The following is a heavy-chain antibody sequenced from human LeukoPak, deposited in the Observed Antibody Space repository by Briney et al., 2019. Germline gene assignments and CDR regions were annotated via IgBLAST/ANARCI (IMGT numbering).Heavy chain of an antibody. D-gene: IGHD6-6*01. CDR3: ARHRAYSSSSPFDY. V-gene: IGHV4-59*08. CDR1: GGSISSYY. CDR2: FYYSGST. J-gene: IGHJ4*02. Sequence: SETLSLTCTVSGGSISSYYWSWIRQPPGKGLEWIGYFYYSGSTNYNPSLKSRVTISVDTSKNQFSLKLSSVTAADTAVYYCARHRAYSSSSPFDYWGQGTLVTVSS.